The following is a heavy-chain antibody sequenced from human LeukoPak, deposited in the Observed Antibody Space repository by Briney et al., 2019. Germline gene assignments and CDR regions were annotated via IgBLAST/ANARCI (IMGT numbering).Heavy chain of an antibody. CDR3: ARANYYDLRVAFDI. J-gene: IGHJ3*02. Sequence: GSSVKVSCKASGGTFSSYAISWVRQAPGQRLEWMGWINAGNGNTKYSQKFQGRVTITRDTSASTAYMELSSLRSEDTAVYYCARANYYDLRVAFDIWGQGTMVTVSS. V-gene: IGHV1-3*01. D-gene: IGHD3-22*01. CDR1: GGTFSSYA. CDR2: INAGNGNT.